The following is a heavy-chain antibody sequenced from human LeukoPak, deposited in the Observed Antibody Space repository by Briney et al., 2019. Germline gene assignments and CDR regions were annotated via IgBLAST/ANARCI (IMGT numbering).Heavy chain of an antibody. Sequence: WETLSLTCTVSGGSVSSGTYYWSWLRQTPGKGLEWIGNIYYGGSTNSNPSLKSRVTISVDTSEDQFSLKLSSVTAADTAVYYCARVLIAVAGFDYWGQGTLVTVSS. D-gene: IGHD6-19*01. V-gene: IGHV4-61*01. CDR1: GGSVSSGTYY. CDR2: IYYGGST. CDR3: ARVLIAVAGFDY. J-gene: IGHJ4*02.